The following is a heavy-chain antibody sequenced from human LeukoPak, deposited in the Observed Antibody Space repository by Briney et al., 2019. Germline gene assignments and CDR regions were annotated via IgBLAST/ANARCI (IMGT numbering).Heavy chain of an antibody. Sequence: SETLSLTCTVSGGSISSYYWSWIRQPPGKGLEWIGYIYYSGSTNYNPSLKSRVTISVDTSKNQFSLKLSSVTAADTAVYYYARDVGIAARRFDYWGQGTLVTVSS. V-gene: IGHV4-59*01. D-gene: IGHD6-6*01. CDR2: IYYSGST. J-gene: IGHJ4*02. CDR1: GGSISSYY. CDR3: ARDVGIAARRFDY.